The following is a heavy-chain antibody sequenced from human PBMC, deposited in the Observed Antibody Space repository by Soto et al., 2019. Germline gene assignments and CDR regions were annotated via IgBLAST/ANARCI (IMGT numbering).Heavy chain of an antibody. V-gene: IGHV1-69*13. CDR2: IIPIFGTV. D-gene: IGHD2-15*01. J-gene: IGHJ4*02. Sequence: SVKVSCKASGGTFSTYGIIWVRQAPGQGLEWMGGIIPIFGTVNYAQKFQGRVTITADESTSTAYMELSGLRSKDTAVYYCARVSDCGGGNCYFGVDYWGQGTLVTVSS. CDR1: GGTFSTYG. CDR3: ARVSDCGGGNCYFGVDY.